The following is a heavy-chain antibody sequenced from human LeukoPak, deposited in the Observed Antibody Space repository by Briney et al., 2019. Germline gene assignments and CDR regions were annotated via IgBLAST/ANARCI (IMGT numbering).Heavy chain of an antibody. Sequence: PGRSLRLTCAASGFTFSSYDMHWVRQAPGKGLEWVALISYDGNNKYYADSMKGRFTISRDNSKKTLYLQMNSLRAEDTAVYYCARDGYNEEDWYFDLWGRGILVTVSS. CDR3: ARDGYNEEDWYFDL. V-gene: IGHV3-30-3*01. CDR1: GFTFSSYD. J-gene: IGHJ2*01. D-gene: IGHD5-24*01. CDR2: ISYDGNNK.